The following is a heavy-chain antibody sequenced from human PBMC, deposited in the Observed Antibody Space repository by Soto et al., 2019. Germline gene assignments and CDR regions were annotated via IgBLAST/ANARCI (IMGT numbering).Heavy chain of an antibody. D-gene: IGHD6-13*01. V-gene: IGHV3-30*18. CDR3: AKDLALTRLAAVGSFDY. CDR2: ISYDGSNK. CDR1: GFTFSSYG. J-gene: IGHJ4*02. Sequence: GGSLRLSCAASGFTFSSYGMHWVRQAPGKGLEWVSVISYDGSNKYYADSVKGRFIISRDNSKDTLYLQVNSLRADDTAIYYCAKDLALTRLAAVGSFDYWGQGDLVTVSS.